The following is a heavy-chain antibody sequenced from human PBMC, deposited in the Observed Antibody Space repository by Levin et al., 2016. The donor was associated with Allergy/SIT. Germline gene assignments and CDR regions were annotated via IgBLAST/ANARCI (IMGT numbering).Heavy chain of an antibody. CDR2: IYHSGST. CDR1: GGSISSGGYS. J-gene: IGHJ4*02. Sequence: SETLSLTCAVSGGSISSGGYSWSWIRQPPGKGLEWIGYIYHSGSTYYNPSLKSRVTISVDRSKNQFSLKLSSVTAADTAVYYCAREGRYSGYDDYWGQGTLVTVSS. V-gene: IGHV4-30-2*01. D-gene: IGHD5-12*01. CDR3: AREGRYSGYDDY.